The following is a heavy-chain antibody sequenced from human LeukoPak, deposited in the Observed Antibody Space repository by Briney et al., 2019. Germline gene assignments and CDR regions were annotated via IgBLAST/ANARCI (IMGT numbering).Heavy chain of an antibody. CDR3: ARSAESGYADFDY. CDR1: GGSISSYY. J-gene: IGHJ4*02. Sequence: SETLSLTCTVSGGSISSYYWSWIRQPPGKGLEWIGYIYYSGNAYYNPSLKSRVAISVDTSKNQFSLKVSSVTAADTAVYYCARSAESGYADFDYWGQGTLVTVSS. D-gene: IGHD5-12*01. CDR2: IYYSGNA. V-gene: IGHV4-59*06.